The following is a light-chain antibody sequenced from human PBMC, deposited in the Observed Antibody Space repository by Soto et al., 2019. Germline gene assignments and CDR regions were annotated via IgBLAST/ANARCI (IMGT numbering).Light chain of an antibody. CDR2: GAS. Sequence: IVMTQSPAPLSVSPGERVTLSCRARESLSTYLAWYQQKPGQAPRLLIYGASTKATGIPARFSGSGSATDFTLTISSLQSEDFAVYYCQSYNDWPFTFGQGTKLEI. J-gene: IGKJ2*01. V-gene: IGKV3-15*01. CDR1: ESLSTY. CDR3: QSYNDWPFT.